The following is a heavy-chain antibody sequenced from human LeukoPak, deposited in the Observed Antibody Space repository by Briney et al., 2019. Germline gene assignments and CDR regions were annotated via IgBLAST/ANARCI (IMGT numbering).Heavy chain of an antibody. CDR2: ISSSGSTI. CDR3: SRAGGNSRDY. J-gene: IGHJ4*02. D-gene: IGHD4-23*01. CDR1: GFTFSDYY. Sequence: SGGSLRLSCAAPGFTFSDYYMSWIRRAPGKGLEWVSYISSSGSTIYYADSVKGRFTISRDNAKNSLYLQMNSLRAEDQAVYYCSRAGGNSRDYSGQGTLVTVSS. V-gene: IGHV3-11*04.